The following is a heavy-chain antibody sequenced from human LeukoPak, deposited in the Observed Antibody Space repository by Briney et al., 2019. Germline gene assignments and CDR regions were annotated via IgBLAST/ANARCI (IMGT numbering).Heavy chain of an antibody. CDR3: ASEIMITFGGVIAPPDY. V-gene: IGHV4-34*01. D-gene: IGHD3-16*02. Sequence: PSETLSLTCAVYGGSFSGYYWSWIRQPPGKGLGWIGEINHSGSTNYNPSLKSRVTISVDTSKNQFSLKLSSVTAADTAVYYCASEIMITFGGVIAPPDYWGQGTLVTVSS. CDR1: GGSFSGYY. CDR2: INHSGST. J-gene: IGHJ4*02.